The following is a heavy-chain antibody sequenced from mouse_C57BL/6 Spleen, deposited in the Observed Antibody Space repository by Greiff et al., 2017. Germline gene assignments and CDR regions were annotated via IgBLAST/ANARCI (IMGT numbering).Heavy chain of an antibody. CDR1: GFTFSSYA. V-gene: IGHV5-9-1*02. CDR2: ISSGGDYI. CDR3: TRDNYAMDY. Sequence: DVMLVESGEGLVKPGGSLKLSCAAPGFTFSSYAMSWVRQTPEKSLEWVAYISSGGDYIYYADTVKGRFTLYRDNARNTLYLQRGSLKSEDTAMYYCTRDNYAMDYWGQGTSVTVSS. J-gene: IGHJ4*01.